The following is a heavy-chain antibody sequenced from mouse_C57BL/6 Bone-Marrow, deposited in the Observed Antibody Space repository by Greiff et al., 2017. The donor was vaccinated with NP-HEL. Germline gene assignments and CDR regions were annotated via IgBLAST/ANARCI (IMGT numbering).Heavy chain of an antibody. CDR1: GYTFTGYG. D-gene: IGHD1-1*02. CDR2: ISTKSGNT. J-gene: IGHJ2*01. Sequence: VQLVQSGAGLVQPGASVKLSCEASGYTFTGYGMRWVRQRPGQGLEWIGAISTKSGNTYYNEKLKGKATLTADKSSSTAYMDLRSLTSDDSAVDFCARKLSGYLDYWGQGTTLTVSS. V-gene: IGHV1-81*01. CDR3: ARKLSGYLDY.